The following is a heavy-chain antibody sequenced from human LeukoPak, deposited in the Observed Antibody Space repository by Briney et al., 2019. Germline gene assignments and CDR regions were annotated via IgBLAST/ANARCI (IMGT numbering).Heavy chain of an antibody. V-gene: IGHV3-66*01. J-gene: IGHJ4*02. CDR2: IFSGGST. CDR3: AREGRKYGSGSLYYFDY. Sequence: PGGSLRLSCVASGFTFSSYWMSWVRQAPGKGLEWVSVIFSGGSTYYADSVKGRFTISRDNSKNTLYLQMNSLRAVDTAVYYCAREGRKYGSGSLYYFDYWGQGTLVTVSS. CDR1: GFTFSSYW. D-gene: IGHD3-10*01.